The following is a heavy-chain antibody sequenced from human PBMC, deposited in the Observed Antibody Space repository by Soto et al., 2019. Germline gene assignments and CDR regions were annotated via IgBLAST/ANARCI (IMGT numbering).Heavy chain of an antibody. CDR1: GGSISSSSYY. Sequence: QLQLQESGPGLVKPSETLSLTCTVSGGSISSSSYYWGWIRQPPGKGLEWIGSIYYSGSTYYNPSLKSRGTISVDTSKNQFSLKLSSVTAADTAVYYCARHLYIAVAGSFYFDPWGQGTLVTVSS. J-gene: IGHJ5*02. V-gene: IGHV4-39*01. D-gene: IGHD6-19*01. CDR2: IYYSGST. CDR3: ARHLYIAVAGSFYFDP.